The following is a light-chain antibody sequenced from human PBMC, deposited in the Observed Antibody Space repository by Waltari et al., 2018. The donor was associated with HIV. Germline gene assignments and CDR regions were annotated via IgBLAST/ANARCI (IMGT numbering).Light chain of an antibody. CDR1: QRVNTN. CDR3: QQYDDWPPIT. Sequence: IVMTQSPVTLSVSPGERAPLSCPASQRVNTNFAWDQQKPVQAPRLRFYGASTRATRTPARFSASGSGTEFTLTISSLQSEDFAVYYCQQYDDWPPITFGQGTRLEIK. J-gene: IGKJ5*01. V-gene: IGKV3-15*01. CDR2: GAS.